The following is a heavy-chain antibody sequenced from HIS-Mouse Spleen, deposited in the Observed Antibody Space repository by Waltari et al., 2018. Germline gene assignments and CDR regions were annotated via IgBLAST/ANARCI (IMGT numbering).Heavy chain of an antibody. CDR2: ISYDGSNK. Sequence: QVQLVESGGGVVQPGRSLGLSCAASGFPFSSYGLPWVRQAPGKGLEWVAVISYDGSNKYYADSVKGRFTISRDNSKNTLYLQMNSLRAEDTAVYYCAKASSGWLDYWGQGTLVTVSS. CDR3: AKASSGWLDY. D-gene: IGHD6-19*01. V-gene: IGHV3-30*18. CDR1: GFPFSSYG. J-gene: IGHJ4*02.